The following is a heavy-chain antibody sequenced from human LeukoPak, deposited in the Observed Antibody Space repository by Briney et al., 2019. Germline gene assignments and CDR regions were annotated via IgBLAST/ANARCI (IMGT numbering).Heavy chain of an antibody. CDR1: GFTFSSYG. J-gene: IGHJ4*02. D-gene: IGHD3-22*01. CDR3: ARGPITTRSHFDY. CDR2: ISYDGSNK. Sequence: GGSLRLSCAASGFTFSSYGMHWVRQAPGKGLEWVAVISYDGSNKYYADSVKGRFTISRDNSKNTLYLQMNGLRAEDTAVYYCARGPITTRSHFDYWGQGTLVTVSS. V-gene: IGHV3-30*03.